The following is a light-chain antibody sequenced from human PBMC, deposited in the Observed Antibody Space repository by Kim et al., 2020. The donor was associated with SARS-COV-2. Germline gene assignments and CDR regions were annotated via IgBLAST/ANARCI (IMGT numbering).Light chain of an antibody. CDR2: GIS. Sequence: SPGERATLSCRASQSIRRNYLAWYQQKPGQAPRLLIDGISTRATGIPARFSGSGSGTEFTLTISSLQSEDFAVYYCQQYSSWPLTFGGGTKVEI. CDR1: QSIRRN. J-gene: IGKJ4*01. CDR3: QQYSSWPLT. V-gene: IGKV3-15*01.